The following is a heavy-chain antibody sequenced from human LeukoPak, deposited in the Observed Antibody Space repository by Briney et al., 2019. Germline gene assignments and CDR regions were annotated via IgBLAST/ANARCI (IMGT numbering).Heavy chain of an antibody. CDR3: ATGPNYYDSSGYYYNY. J-gene: IGHJ4*02. CDR2: FDPEDGET. CDR1: GYTLTELS. D-gene: IGHD3-22*01. V-gene: IGHV1-24*01. Sequence: VASVTVSCKVSGYTLTELSMHWVRQAPGKGLEWMGGFDPEDGETIYAQKFQGRVTMTEDTSTDTAYMELSSLRSEDTAVYYCATGPNYYDSSGYYYNYWGQGTLVTVSS.